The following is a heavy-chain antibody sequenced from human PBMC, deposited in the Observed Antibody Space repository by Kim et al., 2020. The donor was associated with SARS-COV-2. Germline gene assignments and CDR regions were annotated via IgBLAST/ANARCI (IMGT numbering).Heavy chain of an antibody. V-gene: IGHV4-34*01. J-gene: IGHJ3*02. CDR3: ARSRFRLARDAFDI. Sequence: SETLSLTCAVYGGSFSGYYWSWIRQPPGKGLEWIGEINHSGSTNYNPSLKSRVTISVDTSKNQFSLKLSSVTAADTAVYYCARSRFRLARDAFDIWGQGTMVTVSS. D-gene: IGHD6-19*01. CDR2: INHSGST. CDR1: GGSFSGYY.